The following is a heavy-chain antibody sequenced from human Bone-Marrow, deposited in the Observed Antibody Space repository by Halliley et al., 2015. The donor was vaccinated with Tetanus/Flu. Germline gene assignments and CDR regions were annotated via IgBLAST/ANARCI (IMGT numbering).Heavy chain of an antibody. CDR2: INPNGFTT. CDR3: AREKRENFYDSGSYQYIV. V-gene: IGHV3-74*01. Sequence: SLRLSCAASGFTFSSYWMHWVRQAPGKGLVWVSHINPNGFTTNYADSVKGRFTISRDNPKKTLYLDMNSLRADDTAVYYCAREKRENFYDSGSYQYIVWGQGTTVPVSS. D-gene: IGHD3-22*01. J-gene: IGHJ3*01. CDR1: GFTFSSYW.